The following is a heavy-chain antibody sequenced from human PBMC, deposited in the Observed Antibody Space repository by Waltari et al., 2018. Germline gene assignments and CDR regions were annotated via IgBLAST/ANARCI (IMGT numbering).Heavy chain of an antibody. CDR3: ATLPIPLELWYFDL. CDR2: LHYGGSS. D-gene: IGHD1-7*01. CDR1: GVSISTSRYY. J-gene: IGHJ2*01. V-gene: IGHV4-39*01. Sequence: QLQLQESGPGLVNPSETLSLTCTVSGVSISTSRYYWGWIRQPPGKGLDWIGSLHYGGSSYFNPSLKSRVTIYVDTSKNQFSLKLTSVTAADTAVYYCATLPIPLELWYFDLWGRGTLVTVSS.